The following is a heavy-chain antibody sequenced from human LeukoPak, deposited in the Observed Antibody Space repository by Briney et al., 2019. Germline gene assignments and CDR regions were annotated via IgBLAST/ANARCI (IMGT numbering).Heavy chain of an antibody. CDR3: ARDREYSSSSMFDY. CDR1: GYTFTGYY. CDR2: INPNSGGT. D-gene: IGHD6-6*01. Sequence: ASVKVSCKAPGYTFTGYYMHWVRQAPGQGLEWMGWINPNSGGTNYAQRIQGRVTMTRDTSISTAYMELSRLRSDDTAVYYCARDREYSSSSMFDYWGQGTLVTVSS. J-gene: IGHJ4*02. V-gene: IGHV1-2*02.